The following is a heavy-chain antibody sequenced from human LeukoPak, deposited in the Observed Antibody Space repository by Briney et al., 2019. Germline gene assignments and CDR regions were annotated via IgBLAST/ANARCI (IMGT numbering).Heavy chain of an antibody. CDR2: INHSGST. D-gene: IGHD3-3*01. CDR1: GGSFSAYY. J-gene: IGHJ3*02. V-gene: IGHV4-34*01. CDR3: AGGIFGVVINAFHI. Sequence: SETLSLTCAVYGGSFSAYYWSWIRQPPGKGLEWIGEINHSGSTNYNPSLQSRVTISVDTSKNQFSLKLSSVTAADTAVYYCAGGIFGVVINAFHIWGQGTMVTVSS.